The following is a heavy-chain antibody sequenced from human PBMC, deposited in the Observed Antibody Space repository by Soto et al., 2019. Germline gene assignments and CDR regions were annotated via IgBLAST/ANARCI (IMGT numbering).Heavy chain of an antibody. D-gene: IGHD3-10*01. CDR2: IDPSDSYT. CDR3: ARHLDYYGSGSYLGGFDI. J-gene: IGHJ3*02. Sequence: PGESLKISCKGSGYSFTSYWISWVRQMPGKGLEWMGRIDPSDSYTNYSPSFQGHVTISADKSISTAYLQWSSLKASDTAMYYCARHLDYYGSGSYLGGFDIWGQGTMVT. V-gene: IGHV5-10-1*01. CDR1: GYSFTSYW.